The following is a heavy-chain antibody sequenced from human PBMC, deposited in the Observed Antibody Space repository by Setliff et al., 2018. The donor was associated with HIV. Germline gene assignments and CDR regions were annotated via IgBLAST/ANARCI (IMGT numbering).Heavy chain of an antibody. CDR1: GGSISNYY. CDR3: AGGPGTTSIDY. V-gene: IGHV4-34*01. J-gene: IGHJ4*02. Sequence: PSETLSLTCTVSGGSISNYYWTWIRQSAGKGLEWIGEINHSGSTNYNMSLWSRVTISLDASRNQFSLELISVTAADTAVYYCAGGPGTTSIDYWAQGTLVTVSS. CDR2: INHSGST. D-gene: IGHD1-26*01.